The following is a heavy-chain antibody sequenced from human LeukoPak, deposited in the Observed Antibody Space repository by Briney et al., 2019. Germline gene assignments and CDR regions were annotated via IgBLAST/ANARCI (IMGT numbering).Heavy chain of an antibody. J-gene: IGHJ4*02. D-gene: IGHD3-9*01. CDR1: GFTFSSYW. Sequence: GGSLRLSCAASGFTFSSYWMSWVRQAPGKGLEWVANIKQDGSEKYYVDSVKGRFTISRDNAKNSLYLQMNSLRAEDTAVYYCARGPPYYDILTYFDYWGQGPLVTVSS. CDR2: IKQDGSEK. V-gene: IGHV3-7*01. CDR3: ARGPPYYDILTYFDY.